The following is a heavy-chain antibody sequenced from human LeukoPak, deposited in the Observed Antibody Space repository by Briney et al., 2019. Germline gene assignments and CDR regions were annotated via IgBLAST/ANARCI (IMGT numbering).Heavy chain of an antibody. CDR2: ISYDGSNK. J-gene: IGHJ6*02. CDR3: ASGWVGYYYGMDV. Sequence: GGSLRLSCAASGFTFSSYAMHWVRQAPGKGLEWVAVISYDGSNKYYADSMKGRFTISRDNSKNTLYLQMNSLRAEDTAVYYCASGWVGYYYGMDVWGQGTTVTVSS. CDR1: GFTFSSYA. D-gene: IGHD1-26*01. V-gene: IGHV3-30-3*01.